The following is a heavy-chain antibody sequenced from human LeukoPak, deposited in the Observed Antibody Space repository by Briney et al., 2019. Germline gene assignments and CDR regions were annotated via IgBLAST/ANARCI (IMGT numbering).Heavy chain of an antibody. CDR3: AREGVSSGRSFDY. V-gene: IGHV1-2*02. Sequence: ASVNVSCKASGYTFTGYYMHWVRQAPGQGLEWMGWINPNSGGTNYAQKFQGRVTMTRDTSISTAYMELSRLRSDDTAVYYCAREGVSSGRSFDYWGQGTLVTVSS. CDR1: GYTFTGYY. CDR2: INPNSGGT. D-gene: IGHD3-10*01. J-gene: IGHJ4*02.